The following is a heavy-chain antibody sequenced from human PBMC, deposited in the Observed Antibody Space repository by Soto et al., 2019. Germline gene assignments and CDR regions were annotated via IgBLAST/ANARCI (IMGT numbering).Heavy chain of an antibody. J-gene: IGHJ5*02. CDR3: VHRHLAAVGTGRDWFDP. D-gene: IGHD6-13*01. V-gene: IGHV2-5*02. Sequence: QITLKESGPPLVKPTQTLTLTWTFSGFSLSSSGVAVGWIRQPPGKALEWLALIYGDDDKRYSPSLKSRLTITRDTSKNQVVLILTNMDPVDTATYYCVHRHLAAVGTGRDWFDPWGQGTLVTVSS. CDR1: GFSLSSSGVA. CDR2: IYGDDDK.